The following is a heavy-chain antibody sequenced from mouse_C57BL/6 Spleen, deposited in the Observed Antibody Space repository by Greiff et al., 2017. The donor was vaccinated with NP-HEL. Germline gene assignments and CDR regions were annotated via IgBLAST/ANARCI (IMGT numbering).Heavy chain of an antibody. V-gene: IGHV1-18*01. Sequence: EVQLQQSGPELVKPGASVKIPCKASGYTFTDYNMDWVKQSHGKSLEWIGDINPNNGGTIYNQKFKGKATLTVDKSSSTAYMELRSLTSEDTAVYYWARNWDSSGYIAYWGQGTLVTVSA. CDR1: GYTFTDYN. CDR2: INPNNGGT. D-gene: IGHD3-2*02. CDR3: ARNWDSSGYIAY. J-gene: IGHJ3*01.